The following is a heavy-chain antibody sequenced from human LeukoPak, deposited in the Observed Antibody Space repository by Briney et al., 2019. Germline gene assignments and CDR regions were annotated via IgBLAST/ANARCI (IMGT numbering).Heavy chain of an antibody. CDR2: ISGSGGST. Sequence: GGSLRLSCAASGFTFSSYAMSWVRQAPGKGLEWVSAISGSGGSTYYTDSVKGRFTISRDNSKNTLYLQMNSLRAEDTAVYYCAKDYEGVRGVQIDYWGQGTLVTVSS. D-gene: IGHD3-10*01. V-gene: IGHV3-23*01. CDR3: AKDYEGVRGVQIDY. J-gene: IGHJ4*02. CDR1: GFTFSSYA.